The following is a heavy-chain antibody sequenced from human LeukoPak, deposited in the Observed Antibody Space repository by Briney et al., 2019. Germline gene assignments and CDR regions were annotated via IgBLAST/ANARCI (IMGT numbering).Heavy chain of an antibody. CDR2: ISWNSGSI. V-gene: IGHV3-9*01. CDR1: GFTFDDYA. Sequence: GRSLRLSCAASGFTFDDYAMHWVRQAPGKGLEWVSGISWNSGSIGYADSVKGRFTISRDNAKNSLYLQMISLRAEDTALYYCAKDPFRYCSSTSCYTGMDVWGQGTTVTVSS. D-gene: IGHD2-2*02. CDR3: AKDPFRYCSSTSCYTGMDV. J-gene: IGHJ6*02.